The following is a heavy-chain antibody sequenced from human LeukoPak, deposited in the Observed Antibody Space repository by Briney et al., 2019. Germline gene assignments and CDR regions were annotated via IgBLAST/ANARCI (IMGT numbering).Heavy chain of an antibody. D-gene: IGHD4-23*01. Sequence: GASVKVSCKASGGTFSSYAISWVRQAPGQGPEWMGGIIPIFGTANYAQKFQGRVTITTDESTSTAYMELSSLRSEDTAVYYCARDRWGGKYSWFDPWGQGTLVTVSS. CDR2: IIPIFGTA. CDR3: ARDRWGGKYSWFDP. V-gene: IGHV1-69*05. CDR1: GGTFSSYA. J-gene: IGHJ5*02.